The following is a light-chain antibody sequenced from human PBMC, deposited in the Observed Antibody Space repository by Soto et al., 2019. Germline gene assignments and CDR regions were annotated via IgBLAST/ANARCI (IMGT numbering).Light chain of an antibody. CDR3: LLYYGAAVV. J-gene: IGLJ2*01. Sequence: QSVLTQPASVSGSPGQSITISCTGTSSDVGGYAYVSWYQQYPGKAPKLVISEVTNRPSGISHRFSGSRSGNTASLTISGLQADDEADYYCLLYYGAAVVFGGGTKVTVL. V-gene: IGLV2-14*01. CDR2: EVT. CDR1: SSDVGGYAY.